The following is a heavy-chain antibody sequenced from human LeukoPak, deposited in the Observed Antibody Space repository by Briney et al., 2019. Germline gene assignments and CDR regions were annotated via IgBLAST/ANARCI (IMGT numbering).Heavy chain of an antibody. CDR1: GFTFSNHG. V-gene: IGHV3-30*18. CDR2: ISYDGSNK. J-gene: IGHJ4*02. CDR3: AKEGWLRFFFDY. D-gene: IGHD5-12*01. Sequence: PGRSLRLSCVASGFTFSNHGMYWVRQAPGKGLEWVAVISYDGSNKYYADSVKGRFTISRDNSKNTLYLQMNSLRAEDTAVYYCAKEGWLRFFFDYWGQGTLVTVSS.